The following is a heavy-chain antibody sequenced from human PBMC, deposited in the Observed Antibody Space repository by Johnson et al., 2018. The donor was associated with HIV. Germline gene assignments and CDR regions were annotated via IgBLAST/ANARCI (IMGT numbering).Heavy chain of an antibody. D-gene: IGHD3-10*01. Sequence: VQVVESGGGLVQPGGSLRLSCADSGFTFSSYWMNWVRQAPGKGLEWLANINQDGGEKYYVDSVKGRFTISRDNAKNSLYLQMNSLRAEDTAVYYCARVRGKIPRGAFDIWGQGTTVTVSS. V-gene: IGHV3-7*05. CDR1: GFTFSSYW. J-gene: IGHJ3*02. CDR2: INQDGGEK. CDR3: ARVRGKIPRGAFDI.